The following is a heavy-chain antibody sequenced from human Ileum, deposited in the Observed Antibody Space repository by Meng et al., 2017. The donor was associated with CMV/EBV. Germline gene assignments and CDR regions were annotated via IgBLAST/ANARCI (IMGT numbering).Heavy chain of an antibody. CDR2: INYSGSI. D-gene: IGHD4-11*01. Sequence: QVRRPEPGPGLVKPSETWSLTCAVPGDSVKNNNYYWAWIRQPLGQGLELIGTINYSGSIYYNPSLKSRVTLSVDTSKTQFSLRLTSVTAADTAMYYCARDMTNRWFYYWGQGILVTVSS. V-gene: IGHV4-39*07. J-gene: IGHJ4*02. CDR3: ARDMTNRWFYY. CDR1: GDSVKNNNYY.